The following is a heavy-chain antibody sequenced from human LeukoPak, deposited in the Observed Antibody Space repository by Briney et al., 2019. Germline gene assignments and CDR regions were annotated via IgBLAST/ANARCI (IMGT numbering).Heavy chain of an antibody. CDR3: ARSPGYCSGGSCYRAFDI. CDR2: INHSGST. CDR1: GGSFSGYY. Sequence: PSETLSLTCAVYGGSFSGYYWSWIRQPPGKGLEWIGEINHSGSTNYNPSLKSRVTISVDTSKNQVSLKLSSVTAADTAVYYCARSPGYCSGGSCYRAFDIWGQGTMVTVSS. V-gene: IGHV4-34*01. J-gene: IGHJ3*02. D-gene: IGHD2-15*01.